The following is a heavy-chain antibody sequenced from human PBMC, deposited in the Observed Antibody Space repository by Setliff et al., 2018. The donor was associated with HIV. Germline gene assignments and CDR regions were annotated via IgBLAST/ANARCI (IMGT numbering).Heavy chain of an antibody. CDR1: GASISSHY. V-gene: IGHV4-59*11. Sequence: SETLSLTCTVSGASISSHYWSWIRQSPGKGLEWIGSIYYSETTNNNPSLKSRVTTSVDTSKNQLSLKLRSVTAADTAVYYCARDPGGLYCRSTSCQGGCFDPWGQGTLVTVSS. D-gene: IGHD2-2*01. CDR3: ARDPGGLYCRSTSCQGGCFDP. CDR2: IYYSETT. J-gene: IGHJ5*02.